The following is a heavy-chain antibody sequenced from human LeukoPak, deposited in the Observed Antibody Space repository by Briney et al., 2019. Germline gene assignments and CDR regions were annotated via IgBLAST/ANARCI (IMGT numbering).Heavy chain of an antibody. CDR3: AKDGDDGYFDY. J-gene: IGHJ4*02. V-gene: IGHV3-23*01. D-gene: IGHD4-17*01. CDR1: GFTFDDYA. Sequence: GGSLRLSCAASGFTFDDYAMHWVRQAPGKGLEWVSGISGSGGSTYYADSVKGRFTISRDNSKNTLYLQMNSLRAEDTAVYYCAKDGDDGYFDYWGQGTLVTVSS. CDR2: ISGSGGST.